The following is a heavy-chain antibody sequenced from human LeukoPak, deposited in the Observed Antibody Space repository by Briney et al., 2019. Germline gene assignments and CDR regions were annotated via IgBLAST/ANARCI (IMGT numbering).Heavy chain of an antibody. D-gene: IGHD5-12*01. V-gene: IGHV1-2*02. J-gene: IGHJ5*01. CDR2: INPTSGRT. CDR3: ARDIQKPTTIRGYSDYDSGTNRPDS. CDR1: GYTFIDHY. Sequence: ASVKVSCKASGYTFIDHYMHWVRQAPGQGLEWMGWINPTSGRTKYAQKFEGRLTMTRDTSITTAYMEVSSLKSDDTAVYYCARDIQKPTTIRGYSDYDSGTNRPDSWGQGTLVTVSS.